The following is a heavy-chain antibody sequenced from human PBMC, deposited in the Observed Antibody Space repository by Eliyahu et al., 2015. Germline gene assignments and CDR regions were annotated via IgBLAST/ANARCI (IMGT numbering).Heavy chain of an antibody. Sequence: QVQLQESGPRLVKPSETLSLTCTVAGGSIXGYFWSWIRXPAGKGLEWIGRIYSGVTTNYNPSLKSRVTLSVDTSKNQFSLNLTSVTAADTAVYYCAREDYGSGSTRPLDYWGQGTLVTVSS. CDR2: IYSGVTT. V-gene: IGHV4-4*07. CDR1: GGSIXGYF. D-gene: IGHD3-10*01. J-gene: IGHJ4*02. CDR3: AREDYGSGSTRPLDY.